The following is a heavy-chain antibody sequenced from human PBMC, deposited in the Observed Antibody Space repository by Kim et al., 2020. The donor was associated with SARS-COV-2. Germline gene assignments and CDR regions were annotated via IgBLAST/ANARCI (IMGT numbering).Heavy chain of an antibody. D-gene: IGHD3-3*01. Sequence: GRFTISRDNAKTSLYLQMNSLRAEDTAVYYCARDSAFTIFGVVTADYGMDVWGQGTTVTVSS. V-gene: IGHV3-11*06. J-gene: IGHJ6*02. CDR3: ARDSAFTIFGVVTADYGMDV.